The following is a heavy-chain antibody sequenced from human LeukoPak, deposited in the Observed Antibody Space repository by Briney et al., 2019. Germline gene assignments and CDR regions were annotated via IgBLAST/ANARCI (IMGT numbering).Heavy chain of an antibody. CDR1: GGSISSGGYY. J-gene: IGHJ6*03. D-gene: IGHD3-16*02. V-gene: IGHV4-31*03. CDR2: IYYSGST. Sequence: TLSLTCTVSGGSISSGGYYWSWIRQHPGKGLEWIGYIYYSGSTYYNPSLKSRVTISVDASKNQFSLKLSSVTAADTAVYYCARVPHTFGGVIGMGDYYYYMDVWGKGTRVSVSS. CDR3: ARVPHTFGGVIGMGDYYYYMDV.